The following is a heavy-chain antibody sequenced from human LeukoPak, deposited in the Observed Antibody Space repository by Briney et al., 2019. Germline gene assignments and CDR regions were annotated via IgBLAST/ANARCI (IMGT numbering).Heavy chain of an antibody. CDR1: GFPFSSYW. Sequence: GGSLRLSCAASGFPFSSYWMSWVRQAPGKGLEWVANIKQDGGEKFYVDSVRGRFTISRDNAKNSLYLQMNSLRAEDTAVYYCAREDHSNYNYWGQGTLVTVSS. D-gene: IGHD4-11*01. CDR2: IKQDGGEK. CDR3: AREDHSNYNY. J-gene: IGHJ4*02. V-gene: IGHV3-7*01.